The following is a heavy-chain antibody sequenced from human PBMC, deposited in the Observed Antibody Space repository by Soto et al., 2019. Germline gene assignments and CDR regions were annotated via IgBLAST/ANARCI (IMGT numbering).Heavy chain of an antibody. D-gene: IGHD4-17*01. CDR2: IIPILGIA. V-gene: IGHV1-69*04. J-gene: IGHJ4*02. CDR1: GGTFSSYT. Sequence: SVKVSCKASGGTFSSYTISWVRQAPGQGLEWMGRIIPILGIANYAQKFQGRVTITADKSTSTAYMELSSLRSEDTAVYYCARDSYGVYECYYFDYWGQGTLVTVSS. CDR3: ARDSYGVYECYYFDY.